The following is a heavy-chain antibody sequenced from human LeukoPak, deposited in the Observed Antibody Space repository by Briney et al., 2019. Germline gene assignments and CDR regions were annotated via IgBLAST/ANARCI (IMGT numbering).Heavy chain of an antibody. J-gene: IGHJ3*02. CDR2: IYTSGST. D-gene: IGHD3-22*01. CDR1: GGSVNGYY. CDR3: AREAGLNYYDSHDAFDI. Sequence: PSETLSLTCTVSGGSVNGYYWSWIRQPAGKGLEWIGRIYTSGSTNYNPSLKSRVTMSVDTSKNQFSLKLSSVTAADTAVYYCAREAGLNYYDSHDAFDIWGQGTMVTVSS. V-gene: IGHV4-4*07.